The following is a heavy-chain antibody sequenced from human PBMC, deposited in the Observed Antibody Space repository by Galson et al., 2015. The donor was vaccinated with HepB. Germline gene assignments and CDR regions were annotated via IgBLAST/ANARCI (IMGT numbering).Heavy chain of an antibody. J-gene: IGHJ4*02. CDR3: AKEGGLGINTKSYFDY. CDR2: ISYDGSNK. CDR1: GFTFSSYG. Sequence: SLRLSCAASGFTFSSYGMHWVRQAPGKGLEWVAVISYDGSNKYYADSVKGRFTISRDNSKNTLYLQMNSLAAEDTAVYYCAKEGGLGINTKSYFDYWGQGTLVTVSS. V-gene: IGHV3-30*18. D-gene: IGHD7-27*01.